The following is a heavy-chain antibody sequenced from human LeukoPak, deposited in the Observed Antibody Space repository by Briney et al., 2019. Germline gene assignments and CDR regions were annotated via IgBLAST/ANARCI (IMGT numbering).Heavy chain of an antibody. D-gene: IGHD6-13*01. CDR2: IFWDDDK. CDR3: AHRIAAGENAFDI. CDR1: GFSLSTSGVG. V-gene: IGHV2-5*02. Sequence: GPILVNPTQTLTLTCTFSGFSLSTSGVGVGWIRQPPGKALVWLGLIFWDDDKRYNPSLKRSLTITKDTSKNHVVLTMTNLDPVDTATYYCAHRIAAGENAFDIWGQGTRDRVSS. J-gene: IGHJ3*02.